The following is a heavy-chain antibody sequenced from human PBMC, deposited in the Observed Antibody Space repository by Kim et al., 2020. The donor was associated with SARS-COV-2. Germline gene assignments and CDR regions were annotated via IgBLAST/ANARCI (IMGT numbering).Heavy chain of an antibody. D-gene: IGHD6-13*01. CDR3: TPRQQGNWFGP. Sequence: GGSLRLSCAASGFTLTDAWVSWVRQAPGKGLEWVGRIRGKNEGGTTDFAAPVEGRFTISRDDSKNTVYLQIKSLKIDDTAVYYCTPRQQGNWFGPWGQGTQVTVSS. J-gene: IGHJ5*02. CDR1: GFTLTDAW. V-gene: IGHV3-15*01. CDR2: IRGKNEGGTT.